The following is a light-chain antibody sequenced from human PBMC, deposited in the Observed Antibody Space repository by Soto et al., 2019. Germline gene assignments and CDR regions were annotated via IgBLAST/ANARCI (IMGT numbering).Light chain of an antibody. V-gene: IGLV1-44*01. CDR3: AAWDDSLNGYWV. CDR1: SSNIGSNT. Sequence: QSVLTQPPSASETPGQMVTISCSGSSSNIGSNTVNWYQQLPGTAPKLLIYSNNQRPSGVPDRFSGSKSGTSASLAISGLQSEDEADYYCAAWDDSLNGYWVFGGGTKVTVL. J-gene: IGLJ3*02. CDR2: SNN.